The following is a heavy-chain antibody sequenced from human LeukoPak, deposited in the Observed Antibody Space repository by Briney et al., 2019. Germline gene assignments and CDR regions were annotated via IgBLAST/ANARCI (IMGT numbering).Heavy chain of an antibody. CDR3: ASAWNYDHPDAFGI. V-gene: IGHV4-59*01. J-gene: IGHJ3*02. CDR1: GGSISSYY. CDR2: IYYSGST. D-gene: IGHD1-7*01. Sequence: PSETLSLTCTVSGGSISSYYWSWIRQPPGKGLEWIGYIYYSGSTNYNPSLKSRVTISVDTSKNQFSLKLSSVTAADTAVYYCASAWNYDHPDAFGIWGQGTMVTVSS.